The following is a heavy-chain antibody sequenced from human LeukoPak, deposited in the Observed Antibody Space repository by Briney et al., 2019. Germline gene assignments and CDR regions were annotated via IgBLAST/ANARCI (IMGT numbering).Heavy chain of an antibody. V-gene: IGHV3-21*01. CDR3: ARGVPFYYYGMDV. CDR1: GFTFSSYS. CDR2: ISSSSSYI. Sequence: PGGSLRLSCAASGFTFSSYSMNWVRQAPGKGLEWVSSISSSSSYIYYADSVKGRFTISRDNAKNSLYLQMNSLRAEDTAVYYCARGVPFYYYGMDVWGQGTTVTVSS. D-gene: IGHD3-10*01. J-gene: IGHJ6*02.